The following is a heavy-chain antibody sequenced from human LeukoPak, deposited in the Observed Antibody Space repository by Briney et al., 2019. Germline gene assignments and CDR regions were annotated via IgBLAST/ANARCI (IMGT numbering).Heavy chain of an antibody. Sequence: ASAKVSCKASGYTLTSYGISWVRQAPGQGLEWMGWISAYNGKTNHAQNFQGRVTMTTDTSTSTAYMELRSLRSDDTAVYYCARDGKQQLGFDYWGQGTLVTVSS. CDR2: ISAYNGKT. J-gene: IGHJ4*02. CDR3: ARDGKQQLGFDY. CDR1: GYTLTSYG. V-gene: IGHV1-18*01. D-gene: IGHD6-13*01.